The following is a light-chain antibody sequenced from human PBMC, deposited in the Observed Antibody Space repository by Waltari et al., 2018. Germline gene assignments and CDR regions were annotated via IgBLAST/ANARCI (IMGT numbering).Light chain of an antibody. V-gene: IGLV2-8*01. Sequence: QSALTQPPSASGSPGQSVTISCTGTSSAVGGYEYVSWYHHHPGKAPKLMIYEAIKRPSGVPDRCSGSKAGNTASLTVSGLQAEDEGDYYCSSYAGGSTLGVFGGGTKLTVL. CDR2: EAI. CDR1: SSAVGGYEY. CDR3: SSYAGGSTLGV. J-gene: IGLJ3*02.